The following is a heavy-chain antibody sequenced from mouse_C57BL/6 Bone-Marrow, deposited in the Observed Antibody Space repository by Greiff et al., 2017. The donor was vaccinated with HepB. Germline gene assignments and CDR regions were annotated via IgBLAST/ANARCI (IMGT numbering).Heavy chain of an antibody. V-gene: IGHV5-4*03. CDR3: ARGLRRFYYFDY. CDR1: GFTFSSYA. Sequence: EVKVVESGGGLVKPGGSLKLSCAASGFTFSSYAMSWVRQTPEKRLEWVATISDGGSYTYYPDNVKGRFTISRDNAKNNLYLQMSHLKSEDTAMYYCARGLRRFYYFDYWGQGTTLTVSS. J-gene: IGHJ2*01. CDR2: ISDGGSYT.